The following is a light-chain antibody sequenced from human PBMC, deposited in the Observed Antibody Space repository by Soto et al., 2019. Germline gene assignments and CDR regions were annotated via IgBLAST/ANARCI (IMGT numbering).Light chain of an antibody. Sequence: QSVLTQPASVSASPGQSIFISCTGTSEXIGAYDYVSWYQQHPGKAPKLILYAVNDRPSGVSSRFSGSKSGNTASLTISGVQPDDEADYYCSSYRSSDTLEVFGTGTKGTVL. J-gene: IGLJ1*01. V-gene: IGLV2-14*01. CDR2: AVN. CDR1: SEXIGAYDY. CDR3: SSYRSSDTLEV.